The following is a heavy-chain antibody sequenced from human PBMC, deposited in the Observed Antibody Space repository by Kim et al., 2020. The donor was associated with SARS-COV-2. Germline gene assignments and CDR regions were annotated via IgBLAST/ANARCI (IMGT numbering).Heavy chain of an antibody. CDR3: ATDSYHDPFDI. J-gene: IGHJ3*02. D-gene: IGHD1-26*01. Sequence: TIYAQKLQGRVTETEDTSTDTAYMKLSSLRSEDTAVYYCATDSYHDPFDIWGQGTMVTVSS. CDR2: T. V-gene: IGHV1-24*01.